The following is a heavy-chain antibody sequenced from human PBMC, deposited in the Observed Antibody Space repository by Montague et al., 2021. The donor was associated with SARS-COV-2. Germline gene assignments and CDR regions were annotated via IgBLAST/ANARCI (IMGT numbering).Heavy chain of an antibody. Sequence: SETLSLTCTVSGGSISSSNYYWGWNRQPPGKGLEWIGNMYYSGSTYYNPSLKSRVTISIDTSKYQFSLKLSSVTAADTAVYYCARDDIVLQGVTKGMDVWGQGTTVTVSS. CDR3: ARDDIVLQGVTKGMDV. V-gene: IGHV4-39*07. D-gene: IGHD3-10*01. CDR2: MYYSGST. J-gene: IGHJ6*02. CDR1: GGSISSSNYY.